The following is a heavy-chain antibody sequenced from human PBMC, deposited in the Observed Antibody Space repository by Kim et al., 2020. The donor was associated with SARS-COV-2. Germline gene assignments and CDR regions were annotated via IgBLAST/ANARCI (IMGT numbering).Heavy chain of an antibody. Sequence: SETLSLTCTVSGGSISSSSYYWGWIRQPPGKGLEWIGSIYYSGSTYYNPSLKSRVTIAVDTSKNQFSLKLGSVTAADTAVYYCARGRSYYPYYYYYGMDVWGQGTTVTVSS. CDR2: IYYSGST. D-gene: IGHD3-10*01. V-gene: IGHV4-39*01. CDR1: GGSISSSSYY. J-gene: IGHJ6*02. CDR3: ARGRSYYPYYYYYGMDV.